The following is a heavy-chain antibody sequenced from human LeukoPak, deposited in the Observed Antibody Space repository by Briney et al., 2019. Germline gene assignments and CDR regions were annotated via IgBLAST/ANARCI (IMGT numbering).Heavy chain of an antibody. Sequence: ASVKVSCKASGYTFTSYDINWVRQATGQGLEWMGWMNPNSGNTGYAQKFQGRVTMTRNTSISTAYMELSSLRAEDTAVYYCAKPSLYYYDTSGYYRYWYFDLWGRGTLVTVSS. V-gene: IGHV1-8*01. CDR2: MNPNSGNT. CDR3: AKPSLYYYDTSGYYRYWYFDL. D-gene: IGHD3-22*01. J-gene: IGHJ2*01. CDR1: GYTFTSYD.